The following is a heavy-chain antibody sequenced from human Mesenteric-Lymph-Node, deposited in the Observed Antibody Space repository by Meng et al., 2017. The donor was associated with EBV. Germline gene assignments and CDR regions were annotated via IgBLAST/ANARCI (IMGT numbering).Heavy chain of an antibody. CDR1: GGSFSDYY. V-gene: IGHV4-34*01. Sequence: QVQLQQWGAGLLKPLWPLSLTCAVYGGSFSDYYWTWIRQPPGKGLEWIGEVNHAGTTIYNPSLESRVTISVDTSKNQFSLKLTSVTAADTAVYFCAALGSFASSIDPWGQGTLVTVSS. CDR3: AALGSFASSIDP. J-gene: IGHJ5*02. CDR2: VNHAGTT. D-gene: IGHD3-16*01.